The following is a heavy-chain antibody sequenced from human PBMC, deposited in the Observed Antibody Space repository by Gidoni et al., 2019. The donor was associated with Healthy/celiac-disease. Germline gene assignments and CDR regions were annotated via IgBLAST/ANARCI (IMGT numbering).Heavy chain of an antibody. D-gene: IGHD3-10*01. Sequence: EVQLVESGGGLVQPGRSLRLSCSASGFTFDDYAMHWGRQAPGKGLVWVSCISWNSGSIGYADSVKGRFTISRDNDKNSLYLQMNSLRAEDTALYYCAKDKDGSESDYNSFDYWGQGTLVTVSS. CDR1: GFTFDDYA. CDR3: AKDKDGSESDYNSFDY. V-gene: IGHV3-9*01. CDR2: ISWNSGSI. J-gene: IGHJ4*02.